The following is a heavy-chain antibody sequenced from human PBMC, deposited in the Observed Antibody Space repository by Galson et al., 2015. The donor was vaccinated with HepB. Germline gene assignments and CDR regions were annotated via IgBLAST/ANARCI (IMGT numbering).Heavy chain of an antibody. CDR1: GGSFSGYY. Sequence: LSLTCAVYGGSFSGYYWTWIRQPPGKGLEWIAEINHSGSTNYNPSLESRVTISLDTSQNQFSLKLTSVTAADTAVYYCARGRAPAGRGNSWFDPWGQGTLVIVSS. V-gene: IGHV4-34*01. CDR3: ARGRAPAGRGNSWFDP. J-gene: IGHJ5*02. CDR2: INHSGST. D-gene: IGHD6-13*01.